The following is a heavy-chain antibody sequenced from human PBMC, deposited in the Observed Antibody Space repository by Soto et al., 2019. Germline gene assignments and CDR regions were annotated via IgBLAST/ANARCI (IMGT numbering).Heavy chain of an antibody. CDR2: ISGSGGST. D-gene: IGHD3-10*01. J-gene: IGHJ4*02. Sequence: EVQLLESGGGLVQPGGSLRLSCAASGFTFSSYAMSWVRQAPGKGLEWVSAISGSGGSTYYADSVKGRFTISRDNSKNTLYLQMNGLRAEDTAVYYCAKSIGWLGGGFDYWGQGTLVTVSS. CDR1: GFTFSSYA. V-gene: IGHV3-23*01. CDR3: AKSIGWLGGGFDY.